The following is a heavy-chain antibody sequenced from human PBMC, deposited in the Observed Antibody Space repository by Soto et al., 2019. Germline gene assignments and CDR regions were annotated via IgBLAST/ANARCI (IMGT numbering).Heavy chain of an antibody. V-gene: IGHV1-18*01. J-gene: IGHJ6*02. CDR3: ARIPTIAAAEILKSCYYCGMDV. CDR2: ISAYNGNT. CDR1: GYTFTSYG. D-gene: IGHD6-13*01. Sequence: QVPLVQSGAEVKKPGASVKVSCKASGYTFTSYGISWVRQAPGQGLEWMGWISAYNGNTNYAQKLQGRVTMTTDTSRSTAYMELRSLRSDDTAVYYCARIPTIAAAEILKSCYYCGMDVWGQGTTVTVSS.